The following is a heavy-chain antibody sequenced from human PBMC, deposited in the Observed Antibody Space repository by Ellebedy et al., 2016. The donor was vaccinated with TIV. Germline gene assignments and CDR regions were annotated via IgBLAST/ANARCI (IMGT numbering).Heavy chain of an antibody. J-gene: IGHJ5*02. CDR2: IYYSGST. CDR3: ARQSRGFSLGADL. D-gene: IGHD3-22*01. CDR1: GGSISSYY. V-gene: IGHV4-59*08. Sequence: MPGGSLRLSCTVSGGSISSYYWSRIRQPPGKGLKWIGYIYYSGSTNYNPSLKNRVTISVDTSKNQFSLKLTSVTAADTAVYYCARQSRGFSLGADLWGQGTLVTVSS.